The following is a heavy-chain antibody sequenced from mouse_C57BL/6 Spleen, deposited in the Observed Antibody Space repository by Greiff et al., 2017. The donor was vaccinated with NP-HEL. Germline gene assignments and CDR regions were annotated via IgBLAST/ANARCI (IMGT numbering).Heavy chain of an antibody. J-gene: IGHJ3*01. CDR1: GYTFTSYD. CDR2: IYPRDGST. Sequence: VQLQQSGPELVKPGASVKLSCKASGYTFTSYDINWVKQRPGQGLEWIGWIYPRDGSTKYNEKFKGKATLTVDTSSSTAYMELHSLTSGDSAVYFCARGGDLAWFAYWGQGTLVTVSA. CDR3: ARGGDLAWFAY. D-gene: IGHD3-3*01. V-gene: IGHV1-85*01.